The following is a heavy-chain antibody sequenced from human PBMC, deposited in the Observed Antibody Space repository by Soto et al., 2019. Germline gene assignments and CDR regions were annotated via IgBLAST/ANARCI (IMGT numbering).Heavy chain of an antibody. CDR3: GASSGPRPVPGYYYGVDV. CDR2: ISAYSGDT. CDR1: GYIXHTYG. D-gene: IGHD6-25*01. V-gene: IGHV1-18*04. J-gene: IGHJ6*02. Sequence: SXKVSFKASGYIXHTYGVFLVRLAPGQGLEWIGWISAYSGDTNYAQKLQGRVFMTTDTSTTTVYMELRSLRSDDTAVYYCGASSGPRPVPGYYYGVDVWGQGTTVTVSS.